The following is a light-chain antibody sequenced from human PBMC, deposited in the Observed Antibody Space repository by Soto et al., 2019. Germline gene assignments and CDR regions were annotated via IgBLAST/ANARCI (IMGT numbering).Light chain of an antibody. Sequence: EIVMTQSPATLPVSPGERATLSCRASQSVSRNLAWYQQKPGQAPRFLIYGASTRATGIPARFSGSGSGTEFTLTISSLQSEDFAVYYCQQYDNWPLTLGGGTKVDIK. CDR1: QSVSRN. J-gene: IGKJ4*01. V-gene: IGKV3-15*01. CDR2: GAS. CDR3: QQYDNWPLT.